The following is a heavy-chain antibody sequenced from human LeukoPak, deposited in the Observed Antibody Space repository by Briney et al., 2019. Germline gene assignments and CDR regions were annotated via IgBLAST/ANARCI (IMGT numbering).Heavy chain of an antibody. D-gene: IGHD1-1*01. V-gene: IGHV4-39*01. CDR3: ARGRRRHQRHYYFDY. CDR1: GGSISNSNYY. J-gene: IGHJ4*02. CDR2: IQYSGST. Sequence: ASETLSLTCTVSGGSISNSNYYWGWIRQPPGKGLEWLGSIQYSGSTHYNPSLKSRVTISVDTSKNQFSLNLNSVTAADTAVYYCARGRRRHQRHYYFDYWGQGTLVTVSS.